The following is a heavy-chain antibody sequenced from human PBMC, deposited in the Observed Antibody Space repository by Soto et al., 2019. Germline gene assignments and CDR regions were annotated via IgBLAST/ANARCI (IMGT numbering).Heavy chain of an antibody. CDR3: ARGRLCSRTNCYVDIIDI. Sequence: ASVKVSCKASGYTFINYGISWVRQAPGQGLEWMGWTTAYNGNTNYAQKFQNRVTMTTDTSTSTVYMELRSLRSDDTAVYCCARGRLCSRTNCYVDIIDIWGQGTTVTVSS. V-gene: IGHV1-18*01. CDR2: TTAYNGNT. CDR1: GYTFINYG. D-gene: IGHD2-2*01. J-gene: IGHJ6*02.